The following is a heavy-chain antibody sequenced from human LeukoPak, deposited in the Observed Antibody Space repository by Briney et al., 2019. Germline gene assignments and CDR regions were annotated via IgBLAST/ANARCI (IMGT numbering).Heavy chain of an antibody. Sequence: GSVKVSCKASGYTFTSYGISWVRQAPGQGLEWMGWISAYNGNTNYAQKLQGRVTMTTDTSTSTAYMELRSLRSDDTAVYYCARSPVGGYDFWSGYYTTLYYYYGMDVWGQGTTVTVSS. D-gene: IGHD3-3*01. CDR2: ISAYNGNT. V-gene: IGHV1-18*01. J-gene: IGHJ6*02. CDR3: ARSPVGGYDFWSGYYTTLYYYYGMDV. CDR1: GYTFTSYG.